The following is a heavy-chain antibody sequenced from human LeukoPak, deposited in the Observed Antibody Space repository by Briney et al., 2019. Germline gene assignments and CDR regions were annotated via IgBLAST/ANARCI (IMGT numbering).Heavy chain of an antibody. CDR2: IYYSGST. CDR1: GGSISLYY. V-gene: IGHV4-59*06. Sequence: SETLSLTCTVSGGSISLYYWSWIRQPPGKGLEWIGYIYYSGSTYYNPSLKSRVTISVDTSKNQFSLKLSSVTAADTAVYYCARSRIQLWFFDYWGQGTLVTVSS. J-gene: IGHJ4*02. D-gene: IGHD5-18*01. CDR3: ARSRIQLWFFDY.